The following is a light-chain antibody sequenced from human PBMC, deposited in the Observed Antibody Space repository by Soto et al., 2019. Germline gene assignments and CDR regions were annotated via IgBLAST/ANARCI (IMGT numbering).Light chain of an antibody. Sequence: DVVLTQSPLSLPVTPGEPASISCRSSQSLLHTNAYNYLDWYLQKPGQSPQLLIYLNSTRASGVPYRVSGHGSGTDFTLKISRVEAGDVGVYYCMQPLHSPPTFGQGTKVEIK. V-gene: IGKV2-28*01. J-gene: IGKJ1*01. CDR2: LNS. CDR3: MQPLHSPPT. CDR1: QSLLHTNAYNY.